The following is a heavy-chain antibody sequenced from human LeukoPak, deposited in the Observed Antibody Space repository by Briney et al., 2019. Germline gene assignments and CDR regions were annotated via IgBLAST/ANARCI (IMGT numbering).Heavy chain of an antibody. CDR3: ARGVYIAAAQYAY. Sequence: SETLSLTCTVSGGSISSYQWSWIRQPPGKGLEWIGFIYHSGSTNYNPSLKSRVTISPDTSKNQFSLNLRSVTATDTAVYYCARGVYIAAAQYAYWGQGTLVTVSS. CDR1: GGSISSYQ. CDR2: IYHSGST. J-gene: IGHJ4*02. V-gene: IGHV4-59*01. D-gene: IGHD6-13*01.